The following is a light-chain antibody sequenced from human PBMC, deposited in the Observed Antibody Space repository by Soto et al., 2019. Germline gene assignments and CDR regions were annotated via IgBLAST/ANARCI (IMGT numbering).Light chain of an antibody. CDR3: QQYNDYIT. CDR1: QRISTW. CDR2: KAS. V-gene: IGKV1-5*03. Sequence: DIQMTQSPSTLSASVGDGVTITCRASQRISTWLAWYQQKPGKAPKLLIYKASSLESGVPSRFSGSGSGAEFTLTISSLQSDDSATYYCQQYNDYITFGQGTRLEIK. J-gene: IGKJ5*01.